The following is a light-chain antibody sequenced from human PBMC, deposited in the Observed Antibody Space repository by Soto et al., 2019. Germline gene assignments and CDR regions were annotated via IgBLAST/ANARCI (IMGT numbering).Light chain of an antibody. V-gene: IGKV3-20*01. CDR3: QQYHNWWT. CDR1: QSVSSSY. Sequence: EIVLTQSPGTLSLSTGERATLSCRASQSVSSSYLAWYQQKPGQAPRLLIYGASSRATGIPDRFSGSGSGTDFTLTISSLQSEDFAVYYCQQYHNWWTFGQGTKVDIK. CDR2: GAS. J-gene: IGKJ1*01.